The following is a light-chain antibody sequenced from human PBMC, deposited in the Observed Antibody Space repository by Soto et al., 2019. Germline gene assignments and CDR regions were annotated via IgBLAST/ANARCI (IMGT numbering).Light chain of an antibody. CDR3: HHYNNYRYT. V-gene: IGKV1-5*03. Sequence: DIQMTQSPSTLSASVGDRVTITCRASQSISHWLAWYQQKAGKAPKLLIYKASTLESGVPSRFRGSGSGTEFTLTINSLQPDDFANYYCHHYNNYRYTFGQGTKLEIK. CDR1: QSISHW. CDR2: KAS. J-gene: IGKJ2*01.